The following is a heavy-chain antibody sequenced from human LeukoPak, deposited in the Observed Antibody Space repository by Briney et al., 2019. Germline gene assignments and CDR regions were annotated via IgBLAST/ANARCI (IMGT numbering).Heavy chain of an antibody. CDR2: IYYSGST. V-gene: IGHV4-59*01. CDR3: ARGMVYYDSSGYTH. J-gene: IGHJ4*02. Sequence: SETLSLTCTVSGGSISSYYWSWIRQPPGKGLEWIGYIYYSGSTNYNPSLKSRVTISVDTSKNQFSLKLSSVTAADTAVYYCARGMVYYDSSGYTHWGQGTLVTVSS. D-gene: IGHD3-22*01. CDR1: GGSISSYY.